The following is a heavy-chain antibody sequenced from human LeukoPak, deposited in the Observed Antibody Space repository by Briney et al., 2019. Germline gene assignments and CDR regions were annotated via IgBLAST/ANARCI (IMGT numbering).Heavy chain of an antibody. Sequence: PSETLSLTCAVSGGSISSSNWWSWVRQPPGKGLEWIGEIYHSGSTNYNLSLKSRVTISVDKSKNQFSLKLSSVTAADTAVYYCARDRGGSGSFFSHFDYWGQGTLVTVSS. CDR3: ARDRGGSGSFFSHFDY. D-gene: IGHD3-10*01. CDR2: IYHSGST. CDR1: GGSISSSNW. V-gene: IGHV4-4*02. J-gene: IGHJ4*02.